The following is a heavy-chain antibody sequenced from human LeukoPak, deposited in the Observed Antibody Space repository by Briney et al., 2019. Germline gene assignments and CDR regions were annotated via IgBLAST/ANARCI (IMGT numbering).Heavy chain of an antibody. Sequence: GGSLRLSCAASRFTFSTYAMHWVRQAPGKGLEYVSAITNNGGIAYYANSVKGRFTISRDNSKNTLYLQMGSLRAEDMAVYYCARVGRGDAFDIWGHGTMVTVSS. V-gene: IGHV3-64*01. CDR1: RFTFSTYA. J-gene: IGHJ3*02. D-gene: IGHD1-26*01. CDR2: ITNNGGIA. CDR3: ARVGRGDAFDI.